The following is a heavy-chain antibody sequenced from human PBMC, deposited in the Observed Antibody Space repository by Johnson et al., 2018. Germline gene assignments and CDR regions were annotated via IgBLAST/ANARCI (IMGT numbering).Heavy chain of an antibody. V-gene: IGHV4-59*11. Sequence: QVQLQESGPGLVKASETLSLTCTVSGGSIGSHYWNWIRQAPGKGLEWIGYIYYHGRTNHNPSLMSRVTLSLDTPENQFALRLNSVTAADTAGYYCGLDGVVVIGSMGAFYIWGQGTMVIVSS. D-gene: IGHD2-15*01. CDR2: IYYHGRT. J-gene: IGHJ3*02. CDR1: GGSIGSHY. CDR3: GLDGVVVIGSMGAFYI.